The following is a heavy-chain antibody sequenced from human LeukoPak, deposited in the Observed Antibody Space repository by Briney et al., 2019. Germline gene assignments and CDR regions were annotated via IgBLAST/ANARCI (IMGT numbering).Heavy chain of an antibody. Sequence: SVKVSCKASGGTFSSYAISWVRQAPGQGLKWMGRIIPILGIANYAQKFQGRVTITADKSTSTAYMELSSLRSEDTAVYYCARDCIAPDIVLMVYAYYYYYGMDVWGQGTTVTVSS. D-gene: IGHD2-8*01. J-gene: IGHJ6*02. V-gene: IGHV1-69*04. CDR2: IIPILGIA. CDR1: GGTFSSYA. CDR3: ARDCIAPDIVLMVYAYYYYYGMDV.